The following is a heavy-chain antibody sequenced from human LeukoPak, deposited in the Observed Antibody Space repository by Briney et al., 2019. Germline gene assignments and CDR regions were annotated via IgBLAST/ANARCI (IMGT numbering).Heavy chain of an antibody. CDR3: ARSRRRELLGTYFDY. D-gene: IGHD1-26*01. Sequence: PGGSLRLSCAASGFSFSNYGMNWVRQAPGKGLEWVSGITGHGDTTYYADSVKGRFTISRDNSKNTLYLQMNSLRPEDTAVYYCARSRRRELLGTYFDYWGQGTLVTVSS. CDR1: GFSFSNYG. V-gene: IGHV3-23*01. CDR2: ITGHGDTT. J-gene: IGHJ4*02.